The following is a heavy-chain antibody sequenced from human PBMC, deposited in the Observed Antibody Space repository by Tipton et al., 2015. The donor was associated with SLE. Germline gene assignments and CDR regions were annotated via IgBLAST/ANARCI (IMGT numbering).Heavy chain of an antibody. CDR3: ARDNLIFTTTGSMV. V-gene: IGHV4-4*08. CDR1: GGSISTYY. Sequence: TLSLICTVSGGSISTYYWSWIRQPPGKGLEWIGYIERTNYNPSLKSRVTISLDTSKNPISLNLDTVTAADTAVYFCARDNLIFTTTGSMVWGQGTLVTVSS. J-gene: IGHJ1*01. CDR2: IERT. D-gene: IGHD1-1*01.